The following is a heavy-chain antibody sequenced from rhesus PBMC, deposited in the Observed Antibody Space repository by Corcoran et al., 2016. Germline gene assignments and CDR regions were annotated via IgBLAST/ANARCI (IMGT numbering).Heavy chain of an antibody. V-gene: IGHV4-122*02. CDR2: ITYSRST. CDR1: GGSISSGYYY. J-gene: IGHJ4*01. CDR3: AREVERWGGHFDY. D-gene: IGHD6-37*01. Sequence: QVQLQESGPGLVKPSETLSLTCAVSGGSISSGYYYWSWLRQPPGKGLEWIGYITYSRSTSYNPSLKSRVTISRDTSKNQFSLKLSSVTAADTAVYYCAREVERWGGHFDYWGQGVLVTVSS.